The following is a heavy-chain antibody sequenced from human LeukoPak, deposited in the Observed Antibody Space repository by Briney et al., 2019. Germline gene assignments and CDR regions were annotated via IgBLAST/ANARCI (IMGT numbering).Heavy chain of an antibody. J-gene: IGHJ4*02. D-gene: IGHD3-22*01. CDR3: AKTEGITTIVVVITTLYYFDY. V-gene: IGHV3-23*01. CDR2: ISGSGGST. Sequence: GGSLRLSCAASGFTFSSYAMSWVRQAPGKGLEWVSAISGSGGSTYYADSVKGRFTISRDNSKNTLYLQMNSLRAEDTAVYYCAKTEGITTIVVVITTLYYFDYWGQGTLVTVSS. CDR1: GFTFSSYA.